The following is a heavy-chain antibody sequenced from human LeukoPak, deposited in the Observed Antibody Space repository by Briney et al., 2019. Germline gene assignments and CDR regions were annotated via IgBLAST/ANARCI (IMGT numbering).Heavy chain of an antibody. CDR2: ISSSSSTI. V-gene: IGHV3-48*01. CDR3: ARERDYGDYRFDH. Sequence: GGSLRLSCAASGFTFSSYSMNWVRQAPGKGLEWVSYISSSSSTIYYADSAKGRFTISRDNAKNSLYLQMNSLRAEDTAVYYCARERDYGDYRFDHWGQGTLVTVSS. J-gene: IGHJ4*02. CDR1: GFTFSSYS. D-gene: IGHD4-17*01.